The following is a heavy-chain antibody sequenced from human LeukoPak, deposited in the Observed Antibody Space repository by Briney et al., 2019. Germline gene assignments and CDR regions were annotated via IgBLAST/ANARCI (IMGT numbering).Heavy chain of an antibody. Sequence: AETLSLTCTVSGGSISSYYWSWIRQPPGKRLEWIGYIYYSGSTNYNPSLKSRVTISVDTSKNQFSLKLSSVTAADTAVYYCARLRAIEDGYYYYYMDVWGKGTTVTVSS. D-gene: IGHD2-15*01. CDR2: IYYSGST. CDR3: ARLRAIEDGYYYYYMDV. V-gene: IGHV4-59*01. J-gene: IGHJ6*03. CDR1: GGSISSYY.